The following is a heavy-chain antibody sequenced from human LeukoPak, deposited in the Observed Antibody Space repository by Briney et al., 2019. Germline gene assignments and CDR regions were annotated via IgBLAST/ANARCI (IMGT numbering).Heavy chain of an antibody. J-gene: IGHJ4*02. CDR3: ASGGWYRGY. D-gene: IGHD2-15*01. V-gene: IGHV4-34*01. CDR1: GGSFSGYY. Sequence: SETLSLTCAVYGGSFSGYYWTWIRETPGKGLEWIGEINHRGSTNYNPSLESRVTISVDTSKNHFSLDLTSVTAADTAVYYCASGGWYRGYWGQGTLVTVSS. CDR2: INHRGST.